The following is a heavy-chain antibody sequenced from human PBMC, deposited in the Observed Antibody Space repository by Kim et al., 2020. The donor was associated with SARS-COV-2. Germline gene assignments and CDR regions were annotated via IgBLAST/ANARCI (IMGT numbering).Heavy chain of an antibody. D-gene: IGHD6-6*01. Sequence: TVSGGSISSYYWSWIRQPPGKGLEWIGYIYYSGSTNYNPSLKSRVTISVDTSKNQFSLKLSSVTAADTAVYYCASSSSVYYYYMDVWGKGTKVTV. CDR1: GGSISSYY. CDR2: IYYSGST. J-gene: IGHJ6*03. CDR3: ASSSSVYYYYMDV. V-gene: IGHV4-59*01.